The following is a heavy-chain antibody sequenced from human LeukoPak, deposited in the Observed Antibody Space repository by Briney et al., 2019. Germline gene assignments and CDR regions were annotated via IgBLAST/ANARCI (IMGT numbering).Heavy chain of an antibody. V-gene: IGHV1-24*01. D-gene: IGHD6-19*01. CDR3: ATDLRDSSGWYLENDY. CDR2: FDPEDGET. CDR1: GYTLTELS. J-gene: IGHJ4*02. Sequence: ASVKVSCKVSGYTLTELSMHWVRQAPGKGLEWMGGFDPEDGETIYTQKFQGRVTMTEDTSTDTAYMELSSLRSEDTAVYYCATDLRDSSGWYLENDYWGQGTLVTVSS.